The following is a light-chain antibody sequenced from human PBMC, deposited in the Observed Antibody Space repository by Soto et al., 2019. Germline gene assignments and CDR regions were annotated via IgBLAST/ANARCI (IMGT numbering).Light chain of an antibody. CDR2: KAF. J-gene: IGKJ1*01. Sequence: IQITQSPSTLSASVGDRVTITGRASQSINNWLAWYQQKPGKAPKLLIYKAFSLESGVPSRFSGRGSGTEFTLTISSLQPDDFATYYCQQYNSYPWTFGQGTKVDIK. CDR1: QSINNW. CDR3: QQYNSYPWT. V-gene: IGKV1-5*03.